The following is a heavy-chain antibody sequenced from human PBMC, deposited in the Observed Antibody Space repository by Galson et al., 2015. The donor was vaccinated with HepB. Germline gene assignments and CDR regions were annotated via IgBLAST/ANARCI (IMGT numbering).Heavy chain of an antibody. J-gene: IGHJ4*02. CDR2: ISGSGGST. Sequence: SLRLSCAASGFTFSSYAMSWVRQAPGKGLEWVSAISGSGGSTYYADSVKGRFTISRDNSKNTLYLQMNSLRAEDTAVYYCAKGEAHRDGYKEDYWGQGTLVTVSS. CDR1: GFTFSSYA. CDR3: AKGEAHRDGYKEDY. V-gene: IGHV3-23*01. D-gene: IGHD5-24*01.